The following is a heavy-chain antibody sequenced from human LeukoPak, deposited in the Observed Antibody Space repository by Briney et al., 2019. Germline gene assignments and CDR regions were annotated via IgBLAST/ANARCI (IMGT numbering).Heavy chain of an antibody. J-gene: IGHJ3*02. Sequence: SGTLSLTCAVSGGSISSSNWWSWVRQPPGKGLEWIGEIYHSGSTNYNPSLKSRVTISVDKSKNQFSLKLSSVTAADTAVYYCARWMITFGGVIVSPGAFDIWGQGTMVTVSS. CDR2: IYHSGST. V-gene: IGHV4-4*02. D-gene: IGHD3-16*02. CDR1: GGSISSSNW. CDR3: ARWMITFGGVIVSPGAFDI.